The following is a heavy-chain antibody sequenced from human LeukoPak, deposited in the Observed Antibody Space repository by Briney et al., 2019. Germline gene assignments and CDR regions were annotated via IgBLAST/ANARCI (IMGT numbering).Heavy chain of an antibody. CDR2: ISAYNGNT. J-gene: IGHJ4*02. D-gene: IGHD3-9*01. Sequence: ASVKVSCKASGYTFTSYGISRVRQAPGQGLEWMGWISAYNGNTNYAQKLQGRVTMTTDTSTSTAYMELRSLRSDDTAVYYCARDTRYFDWLLPFDYWGQGTLVTVSS. V-gene: IGHV1-18*01. CDR1: GYTFTSYG. CDR3: ARDTRYFDWLLPFDY.